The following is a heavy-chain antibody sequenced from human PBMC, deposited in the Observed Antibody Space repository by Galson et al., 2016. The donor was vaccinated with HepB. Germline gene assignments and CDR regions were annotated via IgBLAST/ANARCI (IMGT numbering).Heavy chain of an antibody. V-gene: IGHV7-4-1*02. CDR1: GYTFTHYA. CDR3: VRDHPGLVVPTPLTWFDP. CDR2: INTNTGTP. Sequence: SVKVSCKASGYTFTHYAVNWVRQAPGQGLEWMGWINTNTGTPTYAQGFTGRFVFSLDTSVNTAYLQISSLKAEDTAVYYCVRDHPGLVVPTPLTWFDPWGQGTLDTVSS. D-gene: IGHD2-2*01. J-gene: IGHJ5*02.